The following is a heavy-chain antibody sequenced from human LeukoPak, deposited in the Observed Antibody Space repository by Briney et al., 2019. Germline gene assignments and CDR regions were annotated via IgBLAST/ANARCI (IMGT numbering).Heavy chain of an antibody. CDR3: AREYGSGSFFSFGFDP. Sequence: GGSLGLSCAASGFTFSSYIMNWVRQAPGKGLEWVSSISRNGTYIHYADSVKGRFTISRDNAKQSLYLQMSSLRAEDTAVYYCAREYGSGSFFSFGFDPWGQGALVTVPS. J-gene: IGHJ5*02. CDR1: GFTFSSYI. CDR2: ISRNGTYI. V-gene: IGHV3-21*01. D-gene: IGHD3-10*01.